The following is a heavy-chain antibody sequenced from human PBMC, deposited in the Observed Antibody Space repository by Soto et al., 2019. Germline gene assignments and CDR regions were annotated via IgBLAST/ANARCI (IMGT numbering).Heavy chain of an antibody. CDR3: ARVISGWYKCIWFDP. CDR1: GYTFTSYG. CDR2: ISAYNGNT. Sequence: ASVKVSCKASGYTFTSYGISWVRQAPGQGLEWMGWISAYNGNTNYAQKLQGRVTMTTDTSTSTAYMELRSLRSDDTALYYCARVISGWYKCIWFDPWGQGTLVTVSS. D-gene: IGHD6-19*01. J-gene: IGHJ5*02. V-gene: IGHV1-18*01.